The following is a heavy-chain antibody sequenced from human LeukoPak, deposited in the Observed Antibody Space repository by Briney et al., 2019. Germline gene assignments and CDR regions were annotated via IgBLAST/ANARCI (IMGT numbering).Heavy chain of an antibody. V-gene: IGHV3-48*04. CDR3: ARLFMGTSYYFDS. D-gene: IGHD3-10*02. CDR1: GFTFSSYN. CDR2: ISSSGNTI. Sequence: GGSLRLSCAASGFTFSSYNMNWVRQAPGKGLEWISFISSSGNTIYYADSVEGRFTISRDNAKNSLYLQMNSLRAEDTAVYYCARLFMGTSYYFDSWGQGTLVTVSS. J-gene: IGHJ4*02.